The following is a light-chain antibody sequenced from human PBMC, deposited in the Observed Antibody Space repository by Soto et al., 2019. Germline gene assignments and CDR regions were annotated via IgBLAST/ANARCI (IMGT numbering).Light chain of an antibody. CDR1: QSLSSNY. V-gene: IGKV3-20*01. CDR2: DAV. J-gene: IGKJ1*01. CDR3: QQYDRSPWT. Sequence: IVLTQSPGTLSLSPGERATLSCRASQSLSSNYLAWYQQKSGQAPRLLIYDAVTRATGIPDRFSGSGSGTDFTLTISRLELEDSAVYYCQQYDRSPWTFGQGTKVEIK.